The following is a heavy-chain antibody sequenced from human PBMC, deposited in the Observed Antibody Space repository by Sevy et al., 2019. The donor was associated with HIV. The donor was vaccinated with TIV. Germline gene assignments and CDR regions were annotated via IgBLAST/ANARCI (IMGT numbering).Heavy chain of an antibody. D-gene: IGHD2-2*01. CDR1: GFTFSSYT. Sequence: GGSLRLSCAVSGFTFSSYTMNWVRQAPGKGLEWVSSISSSSRYIYYADSVKGRFTISRDNAKNSVYLQMNSLRTEDKAVYYCARDGGCSTTSCLLYFDYWGQGTLVTVSS. V-gene: IGHV3-21*04. CDR2: ISSSSRYI. J-gene: IGHJ4*01. CDR3: ARDGGCSTTSCLLYFDY.